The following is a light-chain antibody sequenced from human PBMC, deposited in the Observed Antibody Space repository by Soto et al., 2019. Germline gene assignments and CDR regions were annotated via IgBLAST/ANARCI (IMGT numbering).Light chain of an antibody. V-gene: IGLV2-23*02. J-gene: IGLJ3*02. CDR2: DVT. Sequence: QSALTQPASVSGSPGQSITISCTGDGTDVGSYNLVSWYQQHPGTAPKLILSDVTKRPSGVSSRFSGSKSGNTASLTISGLQAEDESDYYCCSYAGSRTWVFGGGTKLTVL. CDR1: GTDVGSYNL. CDR3: CSYAGSRTWV.